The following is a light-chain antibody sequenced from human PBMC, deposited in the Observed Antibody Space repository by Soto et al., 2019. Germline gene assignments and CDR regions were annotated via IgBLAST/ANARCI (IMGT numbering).Light chain of an antibody. J-gene: IGKJ1*01. CDR2: DAS. CDR1: QSVSSK. Sequence: EIAMTQSPATLSVSPGERSTLSFRASQSVSSKLAWYQQKPGQAPRLIIYDASTRATGIPARFSGSGSGTEFTLTISSLQSEDFAVYYCQQFNNWPRTFGQGTKVDIK. CDR3: QQFNNWPRT. V-gene: IGKV3-15*01.